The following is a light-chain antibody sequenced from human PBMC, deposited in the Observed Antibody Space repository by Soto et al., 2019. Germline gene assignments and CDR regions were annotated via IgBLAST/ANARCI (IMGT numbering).Light chain of an antibody. CDR1: QSVSSN. Sequence: EIVMTQSPATLSLSPGERSTLSCRASQSVSSNLAWYQQKPGQAPRLLIYDASNRATGIPARFSGSGSATDFTLTISSLEPEDFAVYYCQQRSSWITFGQGTRLEI. V-gene: IGKV3-11*01. CDR2: DAS. CDR3: QQRSSWIT. J-gene: IGKJ5*01.